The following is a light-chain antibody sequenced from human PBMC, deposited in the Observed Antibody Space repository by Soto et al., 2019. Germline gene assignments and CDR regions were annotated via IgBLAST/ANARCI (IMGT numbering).Light chain of an antibody. V-gene: IGKV3-15*01. Sequence: EMVVTQSPATLSVSPGERATLSCRASQDVSSNLAWYQQKRGQAPSLLIYGASTRATGTPATFSGSGSGTEFTLTISSLQSEDYAVYFCQQYIRWPLTFGGGTKVEI. CDR3: QQYIRWPLT. CDR2: GAS. CDR1: QDVSSN. J-gene: IGKJ4*01.